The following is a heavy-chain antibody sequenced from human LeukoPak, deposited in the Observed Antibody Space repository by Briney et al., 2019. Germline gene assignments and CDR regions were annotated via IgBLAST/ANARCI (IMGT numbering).Heavy chain of an antibody. Sequence: TGGSLRLSCAASGFTLSSYSMNWVPQAPGKGLEWVSSISSTSSYIYYADSVKGRFTISRDNAKNSLYLQMNSLRAEDTAVYYCTREVAVAFDSWGQGTLVTVSS. J-gene: IGHJ4*02. CDR2: ISSTSSYI. D-gene: IGHD6-19*01. CDR1: GFTLSSYS. V-gene: IGHV3-21*01. CDR3: TREVAVAFDS.